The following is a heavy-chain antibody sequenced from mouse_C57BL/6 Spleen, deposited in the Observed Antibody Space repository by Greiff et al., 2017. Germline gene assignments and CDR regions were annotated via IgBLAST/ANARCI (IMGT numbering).Heavy chain of an antibody. D-gene: IGHD2-3*01. CDR1: GFTFSNYW. J-gene: IGHJ4*01. Sequence: EVQVVESGGGLVQPGGSMKLSCVASGFTFSNYWMNWVRQSPEKGLEWVAQIRLKSDNYATHYAESVKGRFTISRDDSKSSVYLQMNNLRAEDTGIYYCTEGGYYPYYAMDYWGQGTSVTVSS. CDR3: TEGGYYPYYAMDY. V-gene: IGHV6-3*01. CDR2: IRLKSDNYAT.